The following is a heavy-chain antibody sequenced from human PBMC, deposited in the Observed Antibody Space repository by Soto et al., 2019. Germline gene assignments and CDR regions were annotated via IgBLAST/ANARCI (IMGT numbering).Heavy chain of an antibody. D-gene: IGHD6-19*01. J-gene: IGHJ4*02. CDR3: AKDYGSSRYFFDY. CDR1: GFTFINYA. V-gene: IGHV3-23*01. CDR2: ISGNGANT. Sequence: GGSLRLSCAASGFTFINYAMSWVRQAPGEGLEWLSTISGNGANTHYADSVKGRFSISRDNSKNTLYIQMNSLRAEDTAVYYCAKDYGSSRYFFDYWGQGALVTVSS.